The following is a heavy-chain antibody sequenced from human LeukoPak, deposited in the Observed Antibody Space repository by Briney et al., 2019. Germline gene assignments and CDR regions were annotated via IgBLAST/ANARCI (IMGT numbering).Heavy chain of an antibody. V-gene: IGHV5-51*01. CDR1: GYFFTSYW. J-gene: IGHJ5*02. CDR3: ARHSQYCGGDCYQNNWFDP. D-gene: IGHD2-21*02. CDR2: IYPGDSDT. Sequence: GESLKISCKGSGYFFTSYWIGWVRQMPGKGLEWMGIIYPGDSDTRYSPSFQGQVTISADKSISTAYLQWSSLKASDTAMYYCARHSQYCGGDCYQNNWFDPWGQGTLVTVSS.